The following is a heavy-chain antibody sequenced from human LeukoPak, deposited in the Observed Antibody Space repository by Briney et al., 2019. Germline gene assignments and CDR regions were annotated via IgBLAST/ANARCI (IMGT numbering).Heavy chain of an antibody. V-gene: IGHV3-48*03. CDR2: ISSSGFTI. D-gene: IGHD1-14*01. J-gene: IGHJ6*03. CDR3: ARAALYTYYYMDV. CDR1: GFTFSSYA. Sequence: GGSLRLSCAASGFTFSSYAMHWVRQAPGKGLEWVSFISSSGFTISYADSVKGRFTISRDNAKNSLYLQMYSLRAEDTAVYYCARAALYTYYYMDVWGKGTTVTVSS.